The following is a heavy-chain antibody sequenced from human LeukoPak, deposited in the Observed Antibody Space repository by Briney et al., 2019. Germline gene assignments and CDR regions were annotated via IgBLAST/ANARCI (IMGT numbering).Heavy chain of an antibody. CDR2: ISGSGGST. CDR1: GFTFSSYA. CDR3: AKAALDYDFWSGPPFNFDY. J-gene: IGHJ4*02. V-gene: IGHV3-23*01. D-gene: IGHD3-3*01. Sequence: TGGSLRLSCAASGFTFSSYAMSWVRQAPGKGLEWVSAISGSGGSTYYADSVKGRFTISRDNSKNTLYLQMNSLRAEDTAVYYCAKAALDYDFWSGPPFNFDYWGQGTLVTVFS.